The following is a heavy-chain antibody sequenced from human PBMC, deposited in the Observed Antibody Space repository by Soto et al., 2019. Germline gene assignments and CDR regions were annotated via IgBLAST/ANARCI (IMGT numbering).Heavy chain of an antibody. CDR3: AKGDIVLIVY. V-gene: IGHV3-23*01. D-gene: IGHD2-8*01. J-gene: IGHJ4*02. CDR2: ISGSGGST. Sequence: GGSLGLSCAASGFXFSSYARSWVRQGPGKELGWVSAISGSGGSTYYADSVKGRFTISRDNSKNTLYLQMNSLRAEDTAVYYCAKGDIVLIVYWGQGTRVTLSS. CDR1: GFXFSSYA.